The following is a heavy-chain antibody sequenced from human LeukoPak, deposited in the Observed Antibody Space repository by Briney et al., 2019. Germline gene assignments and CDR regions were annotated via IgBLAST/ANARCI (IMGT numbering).Heavy chain of an antibody. J-gene: IGHJ4*02. CDR1: GFTFSSYG. CDR3: AKFHGYRSTWSPLDY. V-gene: IGHV3-30*02. D-gene: IGHD6-13*01. Sequence: GGSLRLSCAASGFTFSSYGMHWVRQAPGKGLEWVAFIRYDGSSEHYADSVKGRFTISRDDSKNTLYLQMNSLRPEDTAVYYYAKFHGYRSTWSPLDYWGQGTLVPVSS. CDR2: IRYDGSSE.